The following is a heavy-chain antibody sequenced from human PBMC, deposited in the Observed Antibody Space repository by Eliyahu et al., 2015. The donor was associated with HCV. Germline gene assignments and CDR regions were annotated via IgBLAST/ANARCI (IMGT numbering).Heavy chain of an antibody. CDR1: GFXFXXXS. CDR3: ARDPSVYKSSPPGVDY. J-gene: IGHJ4*02. V-gene: IGHV3-21*01. D-gene: IGHD1-14*01. Sequence: EVQLVESGGGLVKPGGSLRLSCAASGFXFXXXSMNWVRQAPGKGLEWVSSISSSSSYIYYADSVKGRFTISRDNAKNSLYLQMNTLRAEDTAVYYCARDPSVYKSSPPGVDYWGQGTLVTVSS. CDR2: ISSSSSYI.